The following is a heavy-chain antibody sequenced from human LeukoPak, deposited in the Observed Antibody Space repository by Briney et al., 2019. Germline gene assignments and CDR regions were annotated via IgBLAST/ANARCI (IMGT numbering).Heavy chain of an antibody. V-gene: IGHV4-59*01. D-gene: IGHD3-9*01. Sequence: SEALSLTCTVSRGSLSRYWWIWGRQPPGEGLEWIGYIYYSGSTNYNASLMSRVIISADTSKNQFSLMLTSVPAAYTAGSYCARLRPDDYILTVFGMDGRVQGTTVTVSS. CDR3: ARLRPDDYILTVFGMDG. CDR2: IYYSGST. CDR1: RGSLSRYW. J-gene: IGHJ6*02.